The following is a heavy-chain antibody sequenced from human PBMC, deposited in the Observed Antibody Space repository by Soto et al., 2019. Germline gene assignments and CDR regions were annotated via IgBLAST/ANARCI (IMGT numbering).Heavy chain of an antibody. Sequence: PSETLSLTCTVSGGSISSSSYYWGWIRQPPGKGLEWIGSIYYSGSTYYNPSLKSRVTISVDTSKNQFSLKLSSVTAADTAVYYCTKTDLSSSNWSPWFDSWGQGTLVTVSS. CDR1: GGSISSSSYY. CDR3: TKTDLSSSNWSPWFDS. J-gene: IGHJ5*01. V-gene: IGHV4-39*03. CDR2: IYYSGST. D-gene: IGHD6-13*01.